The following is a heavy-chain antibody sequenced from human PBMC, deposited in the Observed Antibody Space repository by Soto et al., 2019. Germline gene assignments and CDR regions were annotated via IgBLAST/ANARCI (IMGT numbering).Heavy chain of an antibody. D-gene: IGHD4-4*01. CDR2: INPSSGGT. CDR1: GYPFTGPY. Sequence: ASVKVSCKASGYPFTGPYIYWVRQAPGQGLEWMGWINPSSGGTEFAEKFQGRVTVTRDTSIRTVFLELNSLTSDDTGVSFCARDFRTYSHGVDVWGRGTAVTVSS. V-gene: IGHV1-2*02. CDR3: ARDFRTYSHGVDV. J-gene: IGHJ6*02.